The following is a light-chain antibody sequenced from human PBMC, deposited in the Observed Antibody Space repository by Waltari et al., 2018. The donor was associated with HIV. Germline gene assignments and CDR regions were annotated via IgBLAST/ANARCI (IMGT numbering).Light chain of an antibody. Sequence: EIVLTQAPPSLSVAPGQPATISCKSSQSLTHSDGKTYLYWYLQRPGQPPQLLIDQASTRFSGRPDRFSGSGTWPFYTLRISRVEPEDAGTYYCMQSLQLPPTFGQGTRLDIK. V-gene: IGKV2D-29*01. J-gene: IGKJ2*01. CDR2: QAS. CDR1: QSLTHSDGKTY. CDR3: MQSLQLPPT.